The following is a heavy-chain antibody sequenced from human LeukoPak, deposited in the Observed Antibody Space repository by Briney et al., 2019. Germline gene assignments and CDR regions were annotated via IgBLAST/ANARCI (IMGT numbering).Heavy chain of an antibody. V-gene: IGHV1-8*01. CDR1: GYTFTSYD. Sequence: ASVKVSCKASGYTFTSYDINWVRQATGQGLEWMGWMNPNSGNTGYAQKFQGRVTMTRNTSISTAYMELGSLRSEDTAVYYCARSRATTVTTHSYGMDVWGQGTTVTVSS. CDR2: MNPNSGNT. D-gene: IGHD4-17*01. J-gene: IGHJ6*02. CDR3: ARSRATTVTTHSYGMDV.